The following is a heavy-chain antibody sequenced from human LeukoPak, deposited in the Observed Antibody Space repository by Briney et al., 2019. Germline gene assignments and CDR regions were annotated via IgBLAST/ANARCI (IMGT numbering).Heavy chain of an antibody. D-gene: IGHD5-18*01. J-gene: IGHJ4*02. CDR3: ARDFSAYSYGDDY. V-gene: IGHV1-2*02. Sequence: SVKVSRKASGYTFTGYYMHWVRQAPGQGLEWMGWINPNSGGTNYAQKFQGRVTMTRDTSISTAYMELSRLRSDDTAVYYCARDFSAYSYGDDYWGQGTLVTVSS. CDR1: GYTFTGYY. CDR2: INPNSGGT.